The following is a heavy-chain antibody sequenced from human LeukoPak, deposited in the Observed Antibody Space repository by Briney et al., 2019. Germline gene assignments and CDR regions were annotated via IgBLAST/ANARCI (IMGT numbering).Heavy chain of an antibody. Sequence: GSAHDSCKASGYTSIDYYIQWVRQAPGQGVEWMGTNNPRCGSTRRAQRFQGRVTMTRDPSTSTLYMELSSLTSEDTAVYYCARKFGGSGYYFDYWGQGTLVTVSS. CDR3: ARKFGGSGYYFDY. J-gene: IGHJ4*02. CDR2: NNPRCGST. D-gene: IGHD2-15*01. V-gene: IGHV1-46*01. CDR1: GYTSIDYY.